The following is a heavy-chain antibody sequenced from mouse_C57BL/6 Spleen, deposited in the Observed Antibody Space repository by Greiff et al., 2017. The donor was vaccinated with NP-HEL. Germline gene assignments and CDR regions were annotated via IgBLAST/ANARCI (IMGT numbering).Heavy chain of an antibody. CDR2: IYPGDGDT. CDR1: GYAFSSSW. D-gene: IGHD4-1*01. V-gene: IGHV1-82*01. J-gene: IGHJ2*01. CDR3: ARGELGRNFDY. Sequence: VQLQQSGPELVKPGASVKISCKASGYAFSSSWMNWVKQRPGKGLEWIGRIYPGDGDTNYNGKFKGKATLTADKSSSTAYMQLSSLTSEDSAVYFCARGELGRNFDYWGQGTTLTVSS.